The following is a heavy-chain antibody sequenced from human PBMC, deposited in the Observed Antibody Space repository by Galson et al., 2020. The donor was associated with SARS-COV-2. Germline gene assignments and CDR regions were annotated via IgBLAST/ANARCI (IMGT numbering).Heavy chain of an antibody. D-gene: IGHD3-22*01. J-gene: IGHJ6*03. Sequence: SETLSLTCNVSGGSISSYYCSWIRQPPGKGLEWIGYIYYSGSTNYNPSLKSRVTISLVTSENRFSLKLSSVTAADTAVYCCARRRGLYDSPMDVWGKGTTVIVSS. CDR3: ARRRGLYDSPMDV. V-gene: IGHV4-59*08. CDR1: GGSISSYY. CDR2: IYYSGST.